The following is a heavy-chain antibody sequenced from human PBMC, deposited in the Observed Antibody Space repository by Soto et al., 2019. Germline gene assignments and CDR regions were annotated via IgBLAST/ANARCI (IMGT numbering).Heavy chain of an antibody. CDR1: GGSISSYY. V-gene: IGHV4-59*01. CDR2: MYYSGST. Sequence: QVQLQESGPGLVKPSETLSLTCTVSGGSISSYYWTWIRQPPGKGQEWIGYMYYSGSTNYNPSLKSRVTISVDTSNTHSSLKLSSVTAADTAVYYCARGSGWYFYWGRGTLVTVSS. D-gene: IGHD6-19*01. CDR3: ARGSGWYFY. J-gene: IGHJ4*02.